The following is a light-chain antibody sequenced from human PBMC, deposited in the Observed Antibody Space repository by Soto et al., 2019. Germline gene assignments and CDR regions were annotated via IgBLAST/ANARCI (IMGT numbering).Light chain of an antibody. J-gene: IGLJ1*01. CDR3: AAWDDSSREV. Sequence: QSVLTQPPSGSGTPGQRGTISCSGSTSNIGSNYVYWYQQLPGSAPKLLIYINNQRPSGVPDRFSGSKSGTSASLAISGLRSEDEADYYCAAWDDSSREVFGTGTKVTVL. CDR2: INN. V-gene: IGLV1-47*01. CDR1: TSNIGSNY.